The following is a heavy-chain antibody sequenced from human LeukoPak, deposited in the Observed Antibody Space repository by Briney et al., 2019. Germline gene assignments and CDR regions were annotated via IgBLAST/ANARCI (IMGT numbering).Heavy chain of an antibody. CDR3: ARDWRQDNAFDL. D-gene: IGHD2-15*01. J-gene: IGHJ3*01. CDR1: EFTFSSHQ. Sequence: GSLRLSCAASEFTFSSHQMSWVRQAPGKGLEWVAKITQDGSEIYYMDSVKGRFIISRDNGKNSLYLQMNSLRVEDTAVYYCARDWRQDNAFDLWGQGTMVTVSS. V-gene: IGHV3-7*01. CDR2: ITQDGSEI.